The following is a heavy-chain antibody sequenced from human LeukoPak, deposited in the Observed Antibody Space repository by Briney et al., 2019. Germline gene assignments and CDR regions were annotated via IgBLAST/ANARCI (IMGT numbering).Heavy chain of an antibody. D-gene: IGHD6-19*01. CDR1: GFTFGDYL. V-gene: IGHV3-49*03. Sequence: GGSLRLSCTASGFTFGDYLMSWFRQAPGKGLEWIGFISGGTTEYAASVKGRFTISRDDSTSIAYLQMNSLTTEDTAAYYCSRGSGWLSVYWGQGTLVTVSS. J-gene: IGHJ4*02. CDR3: SRGSGWLSVY. CDR2: ISGGTT.